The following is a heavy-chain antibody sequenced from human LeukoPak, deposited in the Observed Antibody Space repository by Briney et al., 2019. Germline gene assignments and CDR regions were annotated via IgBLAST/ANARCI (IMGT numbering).Heavy chain of an antibody. CDR1: AFSFSNYN. CDR2: ITSSGSYI. J-gene: IGHJ2*01. D-gene: IGHD3-16*01. Sequence: GGSLRLSCAASAFSFSNYNMNWVRQAPGKGLEWVSSITSSGSYIYYADSVKGRFTISRDNAKNSLYLQMNSLRAEDTAVYYCAVLGYWYFDLWGRGTLVTVSS. CDR3: AVLGYWYFDL. V-gene: IGHV3-21*01.